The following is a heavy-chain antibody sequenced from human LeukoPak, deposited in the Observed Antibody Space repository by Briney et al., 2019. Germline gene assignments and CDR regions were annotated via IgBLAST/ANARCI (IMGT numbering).Heavy chain of an antibody. Sequence: GGSLRLSCAASGFTVSNNYMNWVPQAPGHGLEWVANINQDGSEYYYVDSVEGRFTISRDNAKNSLYLQMNSLRAEDTAVYYCARRALYYYMDVWGKGTTVTVS. V-gene: IGHV3-7*01. J-gene: IGHJ6*03. CDR2: INQDGSEY. CDR3: ARRALYYYMDV. CDR1: GFTVSNNY.